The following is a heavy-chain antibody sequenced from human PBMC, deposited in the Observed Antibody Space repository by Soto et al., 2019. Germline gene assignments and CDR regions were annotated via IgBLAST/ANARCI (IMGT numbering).Heavy chain of an antibody. CDR1: GYTFTGHY. D-gene: IGHD1-26*01. Sequence: ASVKVSCKASGYTFTGHYMHWVRQAPGQGLEWMGWINPNSGGTNYAQKFQGWVTMTRDTSISTAYMELSRLRSDDTAVYYCARGPIKNKNPVGATTHYYYYYGMDVWGQGTTVTVSS. J-gene: IGHJ6*02. V-gene: IGHV1-2*04. CDR3: ARGPIKNKNPVGATTHYYYYYGMDV. CDR2: INPNSGGT.